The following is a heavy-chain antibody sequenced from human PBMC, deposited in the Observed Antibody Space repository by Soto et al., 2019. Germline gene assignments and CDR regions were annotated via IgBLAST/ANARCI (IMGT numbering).Heavy chain of an antibody. CDR3: ARVVGANWFDP. D-gene: IGHD4-17*01. V-gene: IGHV4-59*01. CDR1: GGSISSYY. J-gene: IGHJ5*02. CDR2: IYYSGST. Sequence: SETLSLTCTVSGGSISSYYWSWIRQPPGKGLEWIGYIYYSGSTNYNPSLKSRVTISVDTSKNQFSLKLSSVTAADTAVYYCARVVGANWFDPWGQGTLVTVSS.